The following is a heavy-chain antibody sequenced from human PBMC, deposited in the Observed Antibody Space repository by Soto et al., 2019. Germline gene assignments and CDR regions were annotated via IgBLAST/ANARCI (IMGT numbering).Heavy chain of an antibody. CDR2: IYYSGST. Sequence: SETLSLTCTVSGGSISSGGYYWSWIRQHPGKGLEWIGYIYYSGSTYYNPSLKSRVTISVDTSKNQFSLKLSSVTAADTAVYYCARDPQGRYSGYDPLPDGDYWGQGTLVTVSS. V-gene: IGHV4-31*03. CDR1: GGSISSGGYY. CDR3: ARDPQGRYSGYDPLPDGDY. D-gene: IGHD5-12*01. J-gene: IGHJ4*02.